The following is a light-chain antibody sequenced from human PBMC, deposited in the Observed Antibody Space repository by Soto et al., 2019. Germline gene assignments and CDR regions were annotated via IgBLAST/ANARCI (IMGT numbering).Light chain of an antibody. V-gene: IGKV3-15*01. CDR3: QQFNSYSRT. J-gene: IGKJ1*01. CDR1: QSVNSN. Sequence: EMVMTQSPAILSVSPGESATLSCRASQSVNSNYLAWYQQHPGQPPRLLIYGISTRATGIPARFSGSGSGTEFSLTISSLQPDDFATYYCQQFNSYSRTFGQGTKVDIK. CDR2: GIS.